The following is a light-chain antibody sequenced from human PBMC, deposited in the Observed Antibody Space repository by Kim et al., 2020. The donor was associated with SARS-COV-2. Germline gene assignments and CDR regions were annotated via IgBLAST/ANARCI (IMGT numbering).Light chain of an antibody. CDR1: QSVSSN. CDR2: GAS. V-gene: IGKV3-15*01. CDR3: QQYNNWPPIT. J-gene: IGKJ5*01. Sequence: SPGERATLSCRASQSVSSNLALYQQKPGQAPRLLIYGASTRATGIPARFSGSGSGTEFTLTINSLQSEDFAVYYCQQYNNWPPITFGQGTRLEIK.